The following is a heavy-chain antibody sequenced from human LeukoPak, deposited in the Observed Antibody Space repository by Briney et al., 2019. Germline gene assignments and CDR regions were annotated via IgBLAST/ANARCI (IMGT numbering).Heavy chain of an antibody. CDR3: ARAQEMATMRGWYFDL. V-gene: IGHV1-69*05. Sequence: SVKVSCKASGGTFSGYAISWVRQAPGQGLEWMGGIIPIFGTANYAQKFQGRVTITTDESTSTAYMELSSLRSEDTAVYYCARAQEMATMRGWYFDLWGRGTLVTVSS. CDR2: IIPIFGTA. CDR1: GGTFSGYA. J-gene: IGHJ2*01. D-gene: IGHD5-24*01.